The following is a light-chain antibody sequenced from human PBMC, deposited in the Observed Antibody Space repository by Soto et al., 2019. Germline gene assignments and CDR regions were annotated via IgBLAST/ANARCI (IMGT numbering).Light chain of an antibody. Sequence: EIVLTQSPGTLSLSPGERATLSCSASQSVSSGYLARYQQKPGQAPRLLIYGASTRATGIPDRFSGSGSGTDFTLTISRLEPEDFAVYYCQQYSSSPSITFGQGTRLEI. CDR2: GAS. CDR3: QQYSSSPSIT. J-gene: IGKJ5*01. CDR1: QSVSSGY. V-gene: IGKV3-20*01.